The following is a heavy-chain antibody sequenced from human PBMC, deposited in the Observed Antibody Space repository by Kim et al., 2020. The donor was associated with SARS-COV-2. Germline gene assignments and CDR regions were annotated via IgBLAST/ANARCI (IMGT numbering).Heavy chain of an antibody. CDR3: ARADRIAALENWFDP. V-gene: IGHV3-21*01. J-gene: IGHJ5*02. D-gene: IGHD6-6*01. CDR1: GFTFSSYS. Sequence: GGSLRLSCAASGFTFSSYSMNWVRQAPGKGLEWVSSISSSSSYIYYADSVKGRFTISRDNAKNSLYLQMNSLRAEDTAVYYCARADRIAALENWFDPWGQGTLVTVSS. CDR2: ISSSSSYI.